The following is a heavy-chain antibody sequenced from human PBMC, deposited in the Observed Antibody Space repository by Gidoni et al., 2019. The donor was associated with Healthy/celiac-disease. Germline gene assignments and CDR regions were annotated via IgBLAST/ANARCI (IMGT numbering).Heavy chain of an antibody. CDR2: MNPNSGNT. V-gene: IGHV1-8*01. Sequence: QVQLVQSGAEVKKPVASVKVSCKASGYTFTSYDNNWVRQATGQGLEWMGWMNPNSGNTGYAQKFQGRVTMTRNTSISTAYMELSSLRSEDTAVYYCARVVYCSGGSCYLDAFDIWGQGTMVTVSS. CDR1: GYTFTSYD. CDR3: ARVVYCSGGSCYLDAFDI. D-gene: IGHD2-15*01. J-gene: IGHJ3*02.